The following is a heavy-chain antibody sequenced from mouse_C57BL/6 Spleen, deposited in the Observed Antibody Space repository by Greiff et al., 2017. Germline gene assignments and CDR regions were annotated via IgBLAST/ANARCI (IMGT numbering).Heavy chain of an antibody. V-gene: IGHV14-3*01. Sequence: VQLQQSVAELVRPGASVKLSCTASGFNIKNTYLPWVKQRPEQGLEWIGRIDPANGNTKYAPKFQGKATITADTSSNTAYLQLSSLTSEDTAIYYCARSGGSSYEDYWGQGTTLTVSS. J-gene: IGHJ2*01. CDR3: ARSGGSSYEDY. D-gene: IGHD1-1*01. CDR1: GFNIKNTY. CDR2: IDPANGNT.